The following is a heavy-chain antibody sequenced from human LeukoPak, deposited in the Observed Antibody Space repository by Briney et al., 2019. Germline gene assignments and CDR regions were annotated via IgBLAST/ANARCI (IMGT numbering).Heavy chain of an antibody. J-gene: IGHJ4*02. CDR1: GFTFSSYA. Sequence: PGGSLRLPCAASGFTFSSYAMTWVRQAPGKGLEWVSTISGSGGTTYYADSVKGRFTISRDNSKNTLYLRMNSLRADDTAVYYCAKPGAGADYGDRFDYWGQGTLVTVSS. V-gene: IGHV3-23*01. CDR3: AKPGAGADYGDRFDY. D-gene: IGHD4-17*01. CDR2: ISGSGGTT.